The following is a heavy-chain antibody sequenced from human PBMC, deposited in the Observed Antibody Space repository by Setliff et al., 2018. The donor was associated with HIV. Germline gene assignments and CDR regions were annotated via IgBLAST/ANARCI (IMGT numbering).Heavy chain of an antibody. J-gene: IGHJ4*02. CDR3: ARDYYYYGSGSFGLDY. CDR2: INPSGGST. D-gene: IGHD3-10*01. Sequence: EASVKVSCKASGYSFTSYYMHWVRQAPGQGLEWMGIINPSGGSTSYAQKFQGRVTMTRDTSTSTAYMELSSLRSEDTAVYYCARDYYYYGSGSFGLDYWGQGTPVTVSS. V-gene: IGHV1-46*01. CDR1: GYSFTSYY.